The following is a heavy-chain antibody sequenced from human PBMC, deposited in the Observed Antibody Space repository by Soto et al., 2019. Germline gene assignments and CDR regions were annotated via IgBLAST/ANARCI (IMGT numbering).Heavy chain of an antibody. V-gene: IGHV1-3*01. J-gene: IGHJ4*02. CDR1: GYTFTSYA. CDR3: ARGPVSIYSVDFW. Sequence: ASVKVSCKASGYTFTSYAMNWVRQAPGQRLEWMGWINGGNGDTKYSQRFQDRVTITRDTSANTVYMELSSLTSEDTAIYYCARGPVSIYSVDFWWGRGSQVTVYS. CDR2: INGGNGDT. D-gene: IGHD1-26*01.